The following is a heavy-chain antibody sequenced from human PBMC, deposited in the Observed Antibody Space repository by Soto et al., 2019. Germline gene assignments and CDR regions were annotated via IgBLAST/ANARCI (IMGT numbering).Heavy chain of an antibody. V-gene: IGHV1-69*13. Sequence: ASVKVSCKASGGTFSSYAISWVRQAPGQGLEWMGGIIPIFGTANYAQKFQGRVTITADESTSTAYMELSSLRSEDTAVYYCARDLGVATTTTSTPTDDYWGQGTLVTVSS. CDR3: ARDLGVATTTTSTPTDDY. CDR1: GGTFSSYA. J-gene: IGHJ4*02. CDR2: IIPIFGTA. D-gene: IGHD5-12*01.